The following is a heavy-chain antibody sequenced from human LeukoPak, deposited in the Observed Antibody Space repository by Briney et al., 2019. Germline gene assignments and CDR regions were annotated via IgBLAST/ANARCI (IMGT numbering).Heavy chain of an antibody. V-gene: IGHV1-8*03. CDR1: GYTFTSYY. D-gene: IGHD3-9*01. CDR2: MNPNSGNT. Sequence: GASVKVSCKASGYTFTSYYINWVRQATGQGLEWMGWMNPNSGNTGYAQKFQGRVTITRNTSISTAYMELSSLRSEDTGVYYCARGIVLRYFDWLPVGPRFDPWGQGTLVTVSS. J-gene: IGHJ5*02. CDR3: ARGIVLRYFDWLPVGPRFDP.